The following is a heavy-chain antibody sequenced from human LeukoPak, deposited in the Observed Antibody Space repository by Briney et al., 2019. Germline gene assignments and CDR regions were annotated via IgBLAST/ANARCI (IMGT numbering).Heavy chain of an antibody. CDR1: GFTFSSYG. J-gene: IGHJ6*02. D-gene: IGHD1-26*01. CDR2: ISYDGSNK. Sequence: PGGSLRLSCAASGFTFSSYGMHWVRQAPGKGLEWVAVISYDGSNKYYADSVKGRFTISRDNSKNTLYLQMNSLRAEDTAVYYCAKDVAGSYPKRDYYYYGMDVWGQGTTVTVSS. V-gene: IGHV3-30*18. CDR3: AKDVAGSYPKRDYYYYGMDV.